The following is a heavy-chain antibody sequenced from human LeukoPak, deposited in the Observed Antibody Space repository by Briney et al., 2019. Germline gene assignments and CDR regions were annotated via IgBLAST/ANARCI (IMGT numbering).Heavy chain of an antibody. Sequence: ASVKVSCKASGYTFTGYYMHWVRQAPGQGLEWMGWINPNSGGTNYAQKFQGRVTMTRDTSISTAYMELSRLRSDDTAVYYCARDGYIAAQYYCYYYMDVWGKGTTVTVSS. V-gene: IGHV1-2*02. CDR2: INPNSGGT. J-gene: IGHJ6*03. D-gene: IGHD6-6*01. CDR3: ARDGYIAAQYYCYYYMDV. CDR1: GYTFTGYY.